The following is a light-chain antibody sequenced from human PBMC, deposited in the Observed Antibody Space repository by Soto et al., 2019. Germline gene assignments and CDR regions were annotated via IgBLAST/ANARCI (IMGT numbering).Light chain of an antibody. CDR3: QQYNSYLWT. V-gene: IGKV1-5*01. Sequence: DLQITQSPSTLSASVGDRVPITCLASQSISSLLALYQQKPGKAPKLLIYYASRLESGVPSRFSGSGSGTEFTLTISSLQPEDFATYYCQQYNSYLWTFGQGTKVEIK. CDR1: QSISSL. J-gene: IGKJ1*01. CDR2: YAS.